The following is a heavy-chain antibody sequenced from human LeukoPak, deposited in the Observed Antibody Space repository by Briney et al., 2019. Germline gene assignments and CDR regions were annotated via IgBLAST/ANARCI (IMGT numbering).Heavy chain of an antibody. CDR3: ARNGYTSGWYRN. Sequence: GGSLRLSCAASGFTVSSNYMSWVRQAPGKGLEWVSTIYSGGSTYYADSVKGRFTISRDNSKNTLYLQMNGLRGEDTAVYYCARNGYTSGWYRNWGQGTLVTVSS. D-gene: IGHD6-19*01. CDR2: IYSGGST. J-gene: IGHJ4*02. V-gene: IGHV3-53*01. CDR1: GFTVSSNY.